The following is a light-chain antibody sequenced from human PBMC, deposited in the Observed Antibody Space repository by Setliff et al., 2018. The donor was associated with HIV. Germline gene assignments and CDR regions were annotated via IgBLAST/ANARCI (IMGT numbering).Light chain of an antibody. V-gene: IGLV2-14*02. CDR1: SSDVGSYNL. CDR3: SSYTSSIPLYV. J-gene: IGLJ1*01. Sequence: QSVLAQPVSVSGSPGQSITISCTGTSSDVGSYNLVSWYQQHPGEAPKLIIYDVSYRPSGVSNRFSGSKSANTASLTISGLQAEDEAHYYCSSYTSSIPLYVFGTGTKVTVL. CDR2: DVS.